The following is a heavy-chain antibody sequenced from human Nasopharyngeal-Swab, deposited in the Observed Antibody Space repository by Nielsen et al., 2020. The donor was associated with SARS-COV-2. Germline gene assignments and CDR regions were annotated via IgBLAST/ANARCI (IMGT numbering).Heavy chain of an antibody. V-gene: IGHV3-30-3*01. CDR2: ISYDGSKK. CDR3: ARDQGSSWYTYYYYYGMDV. D-gene: IGHD6-13*01. Sequence: GGSLGLSCAASGFTFISYSMHWVRQAPGKGLEWVAVISYDGSKKYYADSVKGRFTISRDNSKNTLYLQMNSLRAEDTAVYYCARDQGSSWYTYYYYYGMDVWGQGTTVTVSS. J-gene: IGHJ6*02. CDR1: GFTFISYS.